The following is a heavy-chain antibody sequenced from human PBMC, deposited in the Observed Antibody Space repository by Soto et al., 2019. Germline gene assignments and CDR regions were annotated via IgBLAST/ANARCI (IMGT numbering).Heavy chain of an antibody. CDR3: ARAEYSSSSGGEDYFDY. D-gene: IGHD6-6*01. J-gene: IGHJ4*02. CDR2: INHSGST. Sequence: SETLSLTCAVYGGSFSGYYWSWIRQPPGKGLEWIGEINHSGSTNYNPSLKSRVTISVDTSKNQFSLKLSSVTAADTAVYYCARAEYSSSSGGEDYFDYWGQGTLVTVSS. V-gene: IGHV4-34*01. CDR1: GGSFSGYY.